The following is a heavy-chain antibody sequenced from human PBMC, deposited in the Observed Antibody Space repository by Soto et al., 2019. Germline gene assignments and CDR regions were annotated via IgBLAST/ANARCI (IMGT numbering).Heavy chain of an antibody. CDR1: GFTFSRYN. CDR2: ISASSSSI. J-gene: IGHJ4*02. D-gene: IGHD5-12*01. Sequence: EVQLVESGGDLVQPGGSLRLSCEASGFTFSRYNMNWVRQAPGKGLDWVSYISASSSSIFYADSVKGRFTISRDNAKNSQYLQMNSLRAEDTAIYYCARDPYSGDDIDLDYWGQGTLVTVSS. CDR3: ARDPYSGDDIDLDY. V-gene: IGHV3-48*01.